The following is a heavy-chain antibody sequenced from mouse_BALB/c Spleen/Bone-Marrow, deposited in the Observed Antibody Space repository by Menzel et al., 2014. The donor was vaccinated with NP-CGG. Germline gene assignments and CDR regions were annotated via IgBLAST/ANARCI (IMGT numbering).Heavy chain of an antibody. V-gene: IGHV1-7*01. J-gene: IGHJ1*01. CDR1: GYTFTSYW. CDR3: ARDWYFDV. Sequence: VQLQQSGAELAKPGASVKMSCKASGYTFTSYWMHWVKQRPGQGLEWIGDINPSTGYTEYNQKFKDKATLTADKSSSTAYMQLSSLTSEDSAVYYCARDWYFDVWGAGTTVTVSS. CDR2: INPSTGYT.